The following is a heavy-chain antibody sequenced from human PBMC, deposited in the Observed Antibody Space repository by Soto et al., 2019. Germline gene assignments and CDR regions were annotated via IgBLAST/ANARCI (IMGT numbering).Heavy chain of an antibody. CDR3: ARAPYMDV. V-gene: IGHV4-34*01. Sequence: QVQLQQWGAGLLKPSETLSLTCAVYGRSFSGYYWSWIRQSPGKGLEWVGEINHSGSTNYNPSLKSRVTIIIDAPKNQFSLKMSTVTAADTAVYYCARAPYMDVWGKGTTIIVS. CDR2: INHSGST. CDR1: GRSFSGYY. J-gene: IGHJ6*03.